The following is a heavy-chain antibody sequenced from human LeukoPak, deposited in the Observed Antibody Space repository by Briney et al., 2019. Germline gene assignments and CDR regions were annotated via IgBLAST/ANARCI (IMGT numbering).Heavy chain of an antibody. CDR1: GFTFSSYG. J-gene: IGHJ4*02. Sequence: GGSLRLSCAASGFTFSSYGMSWVRQAPGKGLEWVSAISGSGGSTYYADSVKGRFTISRDNSKNTLYLQMNSLRAEDTAVYYCAKDYFGITMIVVVNDYFDYWGQGTLVTVSS. D-gene: IGHD3-22*01. CDR3: AKDYFGITMIVVVNDYFDY. CDR2: ISGSGGST. V-gene: IGHV3-23*01.